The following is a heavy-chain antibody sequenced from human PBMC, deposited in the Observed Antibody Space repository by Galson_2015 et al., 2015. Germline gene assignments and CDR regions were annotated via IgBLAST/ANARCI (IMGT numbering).Heavy chain of an antibody. Sequence: SLRLSCAASGFTFSSYAMHWVRQAPGKGLEWVAVISYDGSNKYYADSVKGRFTISRDNSKNTLYLQMNSLRAEDTAVYYCARDSIPYYYDSSGYDPWGQGTLVTVSS. CDR3: ARDSIPYYYDSSGYDP. V-gene: IGHV3-30-3*01. CDR1: GFTFSSYA. D-gene: IGHD3-22*01. CDR2: ISYDGSNK. J-gene: IGHJ5*02.